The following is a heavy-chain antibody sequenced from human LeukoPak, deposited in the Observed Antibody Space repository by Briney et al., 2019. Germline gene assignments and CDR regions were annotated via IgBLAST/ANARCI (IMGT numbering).Heavy chain of an antibody. J-gene: IGHJ5*02. CDR2: ISSSSSYI. CDR1: GFTFSSYS. V-gene: IGHV3-21*01. Sequence: PGGSLRLSCAASGFTFSSYSMNWVRQAPGKGLEWVSSISSSSSYIYYADSAKGRITISRDNAKNSLYLQMNSLRAEDTAVYYCATDLIHYYGSGAKTWGQGTLVTVSS. D-gene: IGHD3-10*01. CDR3: ATDLIHYYGSGAKT.